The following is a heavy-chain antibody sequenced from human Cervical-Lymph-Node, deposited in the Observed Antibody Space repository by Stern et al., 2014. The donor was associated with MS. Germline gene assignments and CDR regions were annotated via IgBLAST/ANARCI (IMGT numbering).Heavy chain of an antibody. D-gene: IGHD4-17*01. V-gene: IGHV7-4-1*02. CDR1: GYTFTSYA. J-gene: IGHJ4*02. CDR3: ARGASTTAVTPGDY. CDR2: INTNTRNP. Sequence: VQLVQSGSVLQKPAASVKVSCKASGYTFTSYAMSWVRQAPGQGLEWMGWINTNTRNPTYAQGFTGRFVFSLDTSVSTAYLQISSLKAEDTGVYYCARGASTTAVTPGDYWGQGTLVTVSS.